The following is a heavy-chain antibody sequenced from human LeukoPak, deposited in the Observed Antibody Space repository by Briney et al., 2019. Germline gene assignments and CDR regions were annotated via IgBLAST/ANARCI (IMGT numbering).Heavy chain of an antibody. CDR2: ISSSSSYI. CDR3: ARAESYLYYYDSSGYYYYGMDV. D-gene: IGHD3-22*01. CDR1: GFTFSSYS. V-gene: IGHV3-21*01. J-gene: IGHJ6*02. Sequence: GGSLRLSCAASGFTFSSYSMNWVRQAPGKGLEWVSSISSSSSYIYYADSVKGRFTISRDNAKNSLYLQMNSLRAEDTAVYFCARAESYLYYYDSSGYYYYGMDVWGQGTTVTVSS.